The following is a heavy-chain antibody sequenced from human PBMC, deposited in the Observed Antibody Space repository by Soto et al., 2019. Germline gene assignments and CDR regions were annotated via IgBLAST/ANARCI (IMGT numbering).Heavy chain of an antibody. CDR3: ARWGAYHGSASSGGYYFDS. CDR1: GGTFSGYP. V-gene: IGHV1-69*01. CDR2: IIPIVGTA. J-gene: IGHJ4*02. Sequence: QVQLVQSGAEVKKPGSSVKVSCEASGGTFSGYPVSWVRQATGQGLEWMGGIIPIVGTANYAQKFQGRITITADDSTRTVYLGLSGLRSEDEAVYYCARWGAYHGSASSGGYYFDSWGQGTLVTVSS. D-gene: IGHD3-10*01.